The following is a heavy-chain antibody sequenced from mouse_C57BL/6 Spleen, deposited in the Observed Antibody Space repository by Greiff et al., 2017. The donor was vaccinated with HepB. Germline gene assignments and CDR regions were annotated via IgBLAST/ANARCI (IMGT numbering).Heavy chain of an antibody. CDR1: GYTFTDYN. D-gene: IGHD2-4*01. V-gene: IGHV1-22*01. Sequence: EVQLVESGPELVKPGASVKMSCKASGYTFTDYNMHWVKQSHGKSLEWIGYINPNNGGTSYNQKFKGKATLTVNKSSSTAYMELRSLTSEDSAVYYCAYDYDDAMDYWGQGTSVTVSS. CDR3: AYDYDDAMDY. CDR2: INPNNGGT. J-gene: IGHJ4*01.